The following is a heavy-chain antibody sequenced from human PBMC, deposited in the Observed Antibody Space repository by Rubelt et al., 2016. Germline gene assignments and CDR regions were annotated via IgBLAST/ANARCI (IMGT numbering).Heavy chain of an antibody. CDR1: GGSISSYY. D-gene: IGHD3-10*01. CDR3: ARDMVRGGRGGWFDP. V-gene: IGHV4-39*07. Sequence: QVQLQQWGAGLVKSSETLSLTCTVSGGSISSYYWSWIRQPPGKGLEWIGSIYYSGSTYYNPSLKGGVPMSVGPSKNQFSLYLSSVTAADTAVYYCARDMVRGGRGGWFDPWGQGTLVTVSS. CDR2: IYYSGST. J-gene: IGHJ5*02.